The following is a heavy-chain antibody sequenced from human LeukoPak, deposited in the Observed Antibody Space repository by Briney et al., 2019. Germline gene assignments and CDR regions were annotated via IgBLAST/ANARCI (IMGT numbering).Heavy chain of an antibody. V-gene: IGHV4-34*01. CDR2: INHSGST. CDR3: ARRGRRIAAAGTLDY. J-gene: IGHJ4*02. Sequence: SETLSLTCAVYGGSFSGYYWSWIRQPPGKGLEWIGEINHSGSTNYNPSLKSRVTISVDTSKNQFSLKLSSVTAADTAVYYCARRGRRIAAAGTLDYWGPGTLVTVSS. D-gene: IGHD6-13*01. CDR1: GGSFSGYY.